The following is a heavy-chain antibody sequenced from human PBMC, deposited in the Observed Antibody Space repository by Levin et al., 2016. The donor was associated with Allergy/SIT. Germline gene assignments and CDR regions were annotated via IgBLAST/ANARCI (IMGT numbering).Heavy chain of an antibody. Sequence: SETLSLTCTVSGGSISSSSYYWGWIRQPPGKGLEWIGSIYYSGSTYYNPSLKSRVTISVDTSKNQFSLKLSSVTAADTAVYYCARHRVYDSSGYYMSYFDYWGQGTLVTVSS. D-gene: IGHD3-22*01. CDR1: GGSISSSSYY. CDR3: ARHRVYDSSGYYMSYFDY. CDR2: IYYSGST. V-gene: IGHV4-39*01. J-gene: IGHJ4*02.